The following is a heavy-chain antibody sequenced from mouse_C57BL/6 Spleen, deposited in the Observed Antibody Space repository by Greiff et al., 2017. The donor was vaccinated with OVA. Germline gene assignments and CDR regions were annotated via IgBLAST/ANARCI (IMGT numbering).Heavy chain of an antibody. CDR1: GYTFTSYW. D-gene: IGHD4-1*02. J-gene: IGHJ1*03. Sequence: QVQLQQPGAELVMPGASVKLSCKASGYTFTSYWMHWVKQRPGQGLEWIGEIDPSDSYTNYNQKFKGKSTLTVDKSSSTAYMQLSSLTSEDSAVYYCARPTGTSDWYFDVWGTGTTVTVSS. CDR2: IDPSDSYT. CDR3: ARPTGTSDWYFDV. V-gene: IGHV1-69*01.